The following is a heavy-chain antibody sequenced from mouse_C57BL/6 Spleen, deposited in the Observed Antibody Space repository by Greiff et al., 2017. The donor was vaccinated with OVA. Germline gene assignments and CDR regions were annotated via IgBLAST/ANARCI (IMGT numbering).Heavy chain of an antibody. CDR3: ARDEEGRSGYDFFAY. CDR1: GYTFTEYS. J-gene: IGHJ3*01. Sequence: QVQLQQSGAELVKPGASVKLSCKASGYTFTEYSIHWVKQRPGQGLEWIGWFYPGSGSIKYNEKFKDKATLTADKSSSTAYMELSRMTSEDSAVYFCARDEEGRSGYDFFAYWGQGTLVTVSA. D-gene: IGHD1-1*01. CDR2: FYPGSGSI. V-gene: IGHV1-62-2*01.